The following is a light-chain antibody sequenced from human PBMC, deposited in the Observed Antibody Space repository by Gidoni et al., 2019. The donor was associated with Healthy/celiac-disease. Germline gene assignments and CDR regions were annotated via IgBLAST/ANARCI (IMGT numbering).Light chain of an antibody. CDR1: QSVLYSSNNKNY. CDR2: WAS. CDR3: QQYYSTPRT. V-gene: IGKV4-1*01. Sequence: DIVMTVAADSLGVSLGERATINCKSSQSVLYSSNNKNYLAWYQQKPGQPPKLLIYWASTRESGVPDRFSGSGSGTDFTLTISSLQAEDVAVYYCQQYYSTPRTFXXXTKVEIK. J-gene: IGKJ1*01.